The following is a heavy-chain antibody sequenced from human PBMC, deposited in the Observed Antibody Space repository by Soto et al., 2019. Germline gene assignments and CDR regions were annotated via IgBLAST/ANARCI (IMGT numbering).Heavy chain of an antibody. CDR3: ARDVGYGLIDY. D-gene: IGHD5-18*01. CDR2: INAYNGNT. Sequence: QVQLVQSGAEVKKPGASVKVSCKASGYTFTSYGISWVRQAPGQGLEWMGWINAYNGNTNYAQKLQGRGTMTTHTSTSTAYMERRSLRSDDTAVYYCARDVGYGLIDYWGQGTLVTVSS. J-gene: IGHJ4*02. V-gene: IGHV1-18*01. CDR1: GYTFTSYG.